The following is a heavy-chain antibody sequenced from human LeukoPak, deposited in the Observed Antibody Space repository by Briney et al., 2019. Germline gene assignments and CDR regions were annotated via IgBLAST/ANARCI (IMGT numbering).Heavy chain of an antibody. CDR3: TTDSGNWYFYYYYMNV. D-gene: IGHD6-25*01. CDR2: IKSKTDGGTT. V-gene: IGHV3-15*01. J-gene: IGHJ6*03. CDR1: GFTFSNAW. Sequence: PGGSPRLSCAASGFTASGFTFSNAWMSWVRQAPGKGLEWVGRIKSKTDGGTTDFAAPVKGRFTISRDDSQNTLSLQMTNLKTEDTAVYYCTTDSGNWYFYYYYMNVWGKGATVTVSS.